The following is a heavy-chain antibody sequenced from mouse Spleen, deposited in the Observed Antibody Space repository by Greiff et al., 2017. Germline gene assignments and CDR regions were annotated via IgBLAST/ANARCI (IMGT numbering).Heavy chain of an antibody. Sequence: EVKLQESGPGLVKPSQSLSLTCSVTGYSITSGYYWNWIRQFPGNKLEWMGYISYDGSNNYNPSLKNRISITRDTSKNQFFLKLNSVTTEDTATYYCARESYYSYDVLYWYFDVWGAGTTVTVSS. CDR1: GYSITSGYY. CDR3: ARESYYSYDVLYWYFDV. D-gene: IGHD2-12*01. CDR2: ISYDGSN. V-gene: IGHV3-6*01. J-gene: IGHJ1*01.